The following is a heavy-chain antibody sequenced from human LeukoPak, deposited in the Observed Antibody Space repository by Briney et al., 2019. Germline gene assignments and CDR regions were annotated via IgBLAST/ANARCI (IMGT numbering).Heavy chain of an antibody. CDR2: ISGSGGST. CDR1: GFTFSNYA. J-gene: IGHJ4*02. D-gene: IGHD5-18*01. Sequence: GGSLRLSCAASGFTFSNYAMSWARQAPGKGLEWVSDISGSGGSTYYADSVKGRLTIFRDNSKNTLYLQMNSLRAEDTAVYYCTKGTIWLPFDYWGQGTLVTVSS. CDR3: TKGTIWLPFDY. V-gene: IGHV3-23*01.